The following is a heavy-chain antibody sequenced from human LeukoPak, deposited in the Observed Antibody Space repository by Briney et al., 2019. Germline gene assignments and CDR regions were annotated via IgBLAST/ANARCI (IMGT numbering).Heavy chain of an antibody. CDR3: ARHGEIAAAGYYYYYMDV. D-gene: IGHD6-13*01. CDR1: GYTFTSYD. CDR2: MNPNSGNT. V-gene: IGHV1-8*01. J-gene: IGHJ6*03. Sequence: ASVKVSCKASGYTFTSYDINWVRQATGQGLEWMGWMNPNSGNTGYAQKFQGRVTMTRNTSISTAYMEPSSLRSEDTAVYYCARHGEIAAAGYYYYYMDVWGKGTTVTVSS.